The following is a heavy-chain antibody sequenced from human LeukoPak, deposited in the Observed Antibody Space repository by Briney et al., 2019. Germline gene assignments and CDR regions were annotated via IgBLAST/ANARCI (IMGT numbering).Heavy chain of an antibody. Sequence: SVKVYCKASGGTFSSYAISWVRQAPGQGLEWMGGIIPIFGTANYAQKFQGRVTITADKSTSTAYMELSSLRSEDTAVYYCARDGAMVRGVIITNSGWFDPWGQGTLVTVSS. CDR2: IIPIFGTA. J-gene: IGHJ5*02. V-gene: IGHV1-69*06. CDR1: GGTFSSYA. CDR3: ARDGAMVRGVIITNSGWFDP. D-gene: IGHD3-10*01.